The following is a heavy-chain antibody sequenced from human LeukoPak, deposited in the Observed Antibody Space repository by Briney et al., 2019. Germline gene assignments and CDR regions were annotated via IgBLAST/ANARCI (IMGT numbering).Heavy chain of an antibody. V-gene: IGHV3-30*18. D-gene: IGHD1-26*01. CDR2: ISYDGSNK. Sequence: GGSLRLSCAASGFTFSSYGMHWVRQAPGKGLEWVAVISYDGSNKYYADSVKGRFTISRDNSKNTLYLQMNSLRAEDTAVYYCAKDLGIVGANFDYWGQGPLVTVSS. CDR3: AKDLGIVGANFDY. CDR1: GFTFSSYG. J-gene: IGHJ4*02.